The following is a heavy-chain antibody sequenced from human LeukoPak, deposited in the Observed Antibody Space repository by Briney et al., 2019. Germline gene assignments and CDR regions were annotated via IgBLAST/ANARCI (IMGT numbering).Heavy chain of an antibody. Sequence: SETLSPTCAVYGGSFSGYYWSWIRQPPGKGLEWIGEINHSGSTNYNPSLKSRVTISVDTSKNQFSLKLSSVTAADTAVYYCARVASNAYDFWSGYLPRSWFDPWGQGTLVTVSS. J-gene: IGHJ5*02. CDR2: INHSGST. D-gene: IGHD3-3*01. V-gene: IGHV4-34*01. CDR1: GGSFSGYY. CDR3: ARVASNAYDFWSGYLPRSWFDP.